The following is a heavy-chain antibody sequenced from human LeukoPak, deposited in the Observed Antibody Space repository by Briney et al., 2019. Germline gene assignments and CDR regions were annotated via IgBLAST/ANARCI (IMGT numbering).Heavy chain of an antibody. CDR2: INPNSGGT. V-gene: IGHV1-2*02. J-gene: IGHJ4*02. CDR1: GYTFTGYY. Sequence: ASVKVSCKAFGYTFTGYYMHWVRQAPGQGLEWMGWINPNSGGTNYAQKFQGRVTMTRDTSISTAYMELSRLRSDDTAVYYCARAMIVVVPPDYWGQGTLVTVSS. CDR3: ARAMIVVVPPDY. D-gene: IGHD3-22*01.